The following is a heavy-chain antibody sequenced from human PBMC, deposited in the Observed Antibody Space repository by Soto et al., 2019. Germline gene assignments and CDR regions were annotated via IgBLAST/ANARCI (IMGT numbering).Heavy chain of an antibody. V-gene: IGHV4-4*02. CDR2: INHRGTI. Sequence: QVDLKESGPGLVKPSETLSLTCAVSGGSISSGSWWSWVRQTPGKTLEWIGEINHRGTINYNPSLQSRLTLAVDTSENQFSLRLSTVTAADTAVYFCARDVSPTFGSWFDSWGQGTLVSVSS. J-gene: IGHJ5*01. CDR1: GGSISSGSW. D-gene: IGHD3-3*01. CDR3: ARDVSPTFGSWFDS.